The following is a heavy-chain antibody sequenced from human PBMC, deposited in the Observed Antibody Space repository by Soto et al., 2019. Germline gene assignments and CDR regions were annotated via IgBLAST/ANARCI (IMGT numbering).Heavy chain of an antibody. Sequence: SETLYLTCTVSGGSISSYYWSWIRQPPGKGLEWIGYIYYSGSTNYNPSLKSRVTISVDTSKNQFSLKLSSVTAADTAVYYCARGADSSGYYSPYYYYGMDVWGQGTTVTVSS. J-gene: IGHJ6*02. CDR1: GGSISSYY. CDR2: IYYSGST. D-gene: IGHD3-22*01. CDR3: ARGADSSGYYSPYYYYGMDV. V-gene: IGHV4-59*01.